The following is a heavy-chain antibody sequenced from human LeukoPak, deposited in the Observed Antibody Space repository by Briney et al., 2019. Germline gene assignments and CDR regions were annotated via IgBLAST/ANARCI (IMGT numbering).Heavy chain of an antibody. CDR1: GFTFSSYS. V-gene: IGHV3-21*01. D-gene: IGHD3-22*01. CDR2: ISSSSSYI. Sequence: PGGSLRLSCAASGFTFSSYSMNWVRQAPGKGLEWVSSISSSSSYIYYADSVKGRFTISRDNAKNSLYLQMNSLRAEDTAVYYCARDLSGAGGDSSGPLSVYWGQGTLVTVSS. CDR3: ARDLSGAGGDSSGPLSVY. J-gene: IGHJ4*02.